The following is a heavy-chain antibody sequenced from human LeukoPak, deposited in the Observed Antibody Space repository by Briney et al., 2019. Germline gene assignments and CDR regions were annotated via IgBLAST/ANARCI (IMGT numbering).Heavy chain of an antibody. CDR2: ISAYNGNT. CDR3: ARESYVLLWLKGEGMDV. CDR1: GYTFTSYG. Sequence: ASVKVSCKASGYTFTSYGISWVRQAPGQGLEWVGWISAYNGNTNYAQKLQGRVTMTTDTSTSTACMELRSLRSDDTAVYYCARESYVLLWLKGEGMDVWGQGTTVTVSS. D-gene: IGHD3-10*01. V-gene: IGHV1-18*01. J-gene: IGHJ6*02.